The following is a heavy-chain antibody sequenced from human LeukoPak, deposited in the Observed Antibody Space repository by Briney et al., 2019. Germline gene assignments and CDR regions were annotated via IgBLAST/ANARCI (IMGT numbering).Heavy chain of an antibody. CDR3: ARDLSHHYCSSTSCPNWFDP. Sequence: SETLSLTCTVSGGSISSYYWSWIRQPAGKGLEWIGRIYTSGSTNYNPSLKSRVTMSVDTSKNQFSLKLSSVTAADTAVYYCARDLSHHYCSSTSCPNWFDPWGQGTLVTVSS. CDR2: IYTSGST. CDR1: GGSISSYY. V-gene: IGHV4-4*07. D-gene: IGHD2-2*01. J-gene: IGHJ5*02.